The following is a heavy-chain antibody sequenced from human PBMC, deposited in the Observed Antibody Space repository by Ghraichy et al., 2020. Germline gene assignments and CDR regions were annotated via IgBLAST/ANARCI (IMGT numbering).Heavy chain of an antibody. Sequence: ASVKVSCKASGYTFTSYDINWVRQATGQGLERMGWMNPNSGNTGYAQKFQGRVTMTRNTSISTAYMELSSLRSEDTAVYYCAIGYDFWSGFGGMDVWGQGTTVTVSS. CDR3: AIGYDFWSGFGGMDV. CDR2: MNPNSGNT. CDR1: GYTFTSYD. J-gene: IGHJ6*02. D-gene: IGHD3-3*01. V-gene: IGHV1-8*01.